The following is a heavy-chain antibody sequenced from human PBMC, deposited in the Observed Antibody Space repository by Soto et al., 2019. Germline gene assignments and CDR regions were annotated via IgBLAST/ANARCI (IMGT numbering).Heavy chain of an antibody. V-gene: IGHV3-33*01. CDR1: GFTFTNYG. Sequence: VQLVESGGGVVQPGTSLTLSCEASGFTFTNYGLHWFRQAPGKGLEWVAVVWYDGLNKYYADSVKGRFTISRDNAKNTVSLQMNSLRVDDTAVYYCARDIGYMGAPFYSDFWGQGTQVTVAS. CDR2: VWYDGLNK. CDR3: ARDIGYMGAPFYSDF. D-gene: IGHD1-26*01. J-gene: IGHJ4*02.